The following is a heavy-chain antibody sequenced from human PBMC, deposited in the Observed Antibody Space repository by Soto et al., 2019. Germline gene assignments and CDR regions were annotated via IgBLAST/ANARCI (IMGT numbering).Heavy chain of an antibody. D-gene: IGHD3-3*01. V-gene: IGHV6-1*01. J-gene: IGHJ6*02. Sequence: QTSSLTCAISGARVFRNSDAWNWIRQSPSRGLELMGRTYYRSKWYNDSAVSVKSRITINPDTSKNQFSLQLNSVTPEDTAVDYCARDLGYEFWRGQASPAGMDVWGQGTTVTVSS. CDR1: GARVFRNSDA. CDR2: TYYRSKWYN. CDR3: ARDLGYEFWRGQASPAGMDV.